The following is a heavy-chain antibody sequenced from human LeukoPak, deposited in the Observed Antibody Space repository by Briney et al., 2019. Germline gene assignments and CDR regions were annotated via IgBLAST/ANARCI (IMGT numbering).Heavy chain of an antibody. V-gene: IGHV4-39*01. CDR2: LSSGGTT. Sequence: SETLSLTCTVSGDSISSSNYFWGWIRQPPGKGLDWIVSLSSGGTTYYNGSLKSRVTVSVDTSKSQFSLKLNPVTAADTAVYYCVRHVSGTYYRFDYWGQGTLVTVSS. D-gene: IGHD1-26*01. J-gene: IGHJ4*02. CDR1: GDSISSSNYF. CDR3: VRHVSGTYYRFDY.